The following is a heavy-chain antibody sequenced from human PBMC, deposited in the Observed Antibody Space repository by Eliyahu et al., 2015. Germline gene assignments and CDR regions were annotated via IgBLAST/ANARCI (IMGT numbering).Heavy chain of an antibody. CDR1: GFTFSSYA. D-gene: IGHD3-3*01. V-gene: IGHV3-23*01. CDR3: AKDLRGPIFGVVIDFQH. J-gene: IGHJ1*01. Sequence: EVQLLESGGGLVQPGGSLRLSCAASGFTFSSYAMXWVRQAPGKGLEWVSAISGSGGSTYYADSVKGRFTISRDNSKNTLYLQMNSLRAEDTAVYYCAKDLRGPIFGVVIDFQHWGQGTLVTVSS. CDR2: ISGSGGST.